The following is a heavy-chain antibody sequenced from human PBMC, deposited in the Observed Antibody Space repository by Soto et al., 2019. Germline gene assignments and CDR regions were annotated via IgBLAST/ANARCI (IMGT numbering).Heavy chain of an antibody. CDR2: IKSISDGGTT. J-gene: IGHJ4*01. CDR1: RFRFSIAW. CDR3: TTDRFFSPVDH. V-gene: IGHV3-15*01. Sequence: PGGSMRLACAASRFRFSIAWMSWARQNPEKWLGWVGRIKSISDGGTTDYAAPVTGRFTISRDDSENTLYLQMNSLKTEDTAVYYCTTDRFFSPVDHRGHGTLVIVS.